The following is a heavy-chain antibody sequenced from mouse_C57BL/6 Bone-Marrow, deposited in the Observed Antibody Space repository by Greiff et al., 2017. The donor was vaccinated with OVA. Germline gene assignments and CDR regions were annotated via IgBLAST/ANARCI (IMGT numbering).Heavy chain of an antibody. J-gene: IGHJ3*01. D-gene: IGHD3-1*01. Sequence: EVQLVESGGDLVKPGGSLKLSCAASGFTFSSYGMSWVRQTPDKRLEWVATISSGGSYTYYPDSVKGRFTISRDNAKNTLYLQMSSLKSEDTAMYYCARPHSGFAYWGQGTLVTVSA. CDR3: ARPHSGFAY. V-gene: IGHV5-6*01. CDR2: ISSGGSYT. CDR1: GFTFSSYG.